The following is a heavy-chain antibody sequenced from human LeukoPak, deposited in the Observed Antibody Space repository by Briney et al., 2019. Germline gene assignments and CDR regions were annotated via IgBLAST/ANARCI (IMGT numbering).Heavy chain of an antibody. CDR3: ARDHEIAVAPYYFDY. D-gene: IGHD6-19*01. J-gene: IGHJ4*02. CDR2: ISGGST. Sequence: GGSLRLSCAASGFTVSSNEMSWVRQAPGKGLEWVSSISGGSTYYADSRKGRFTISRDNSKNTLYLQMNSLRAEDTAVYYCARDHEIAVAPYYFDYWGQGTLVTVSS. V-gene: IGHV3-38-3*01. CDR1: GFTVSSNE.